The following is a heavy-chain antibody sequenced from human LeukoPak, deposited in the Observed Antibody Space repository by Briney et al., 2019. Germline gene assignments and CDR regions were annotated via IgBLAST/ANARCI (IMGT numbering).Heavy chain of an antibody. CDR2: INPNSGGT. D-gene: IGHD2-15*01. V-gene: IGHV1-2*02. Sequence: ASVKVSCKASGYTFTGYYMHWVRQAPGQGLEWMGWINPNSGGTNYAQKFQGRVTMTRDTSISTAYMELSRLRSDDTAVYYCASQSEGSYCSGGSCFSDYWGQGTLVTVSS. J-gene: IGHJ4*02. CDR1: GYTFTGYY. CDR3: ASQSEGSYCSGGSCFSDY.